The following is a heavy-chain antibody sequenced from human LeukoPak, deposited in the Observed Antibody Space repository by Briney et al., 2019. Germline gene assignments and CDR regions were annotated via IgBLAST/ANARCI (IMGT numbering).Heavy chain of an antibody. D-gene: IGHD3-3*01. V-gene: IGHV4-59*01. CDR2: IYYSGST. CDR1: GGSISSYY. CDR3: ARGPPYDFWSGYPGEYMDV. J-gene: IGHJ6*03. Sequence: SETLSLTCTVSGGSISSYYWSWIRQPPGKGLEWIGNIYYSGSTNYNPSLKSRVTISVDTSKNQFSLKLSSVTAADTAVYYCARGPPYDFWSGYPGEYMDVWGKGTTVTVSS.